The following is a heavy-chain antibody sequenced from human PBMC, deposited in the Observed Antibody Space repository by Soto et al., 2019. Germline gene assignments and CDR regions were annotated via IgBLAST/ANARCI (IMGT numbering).Heavy chain of an antibody. CDR2: INHSGST. V-gene: IGHV4-34*01. D-gene: IGHD3-10*01. J-gene: IGHJ4*02. CDR1: GGSFSGYY. Sequence: PSETLSLTCAVYGGSFSGYYWSWIRQPPGKGLEWIGEINHSGSTNYNPSLKSRVTISVDTSKNQFSLKLSSVTAADTAVYYCARGPRYYGSGSYYRRNYFDYWGQGTLVTVSS. CDR3: ARGPRYYGSGSYYRRNYFDY.